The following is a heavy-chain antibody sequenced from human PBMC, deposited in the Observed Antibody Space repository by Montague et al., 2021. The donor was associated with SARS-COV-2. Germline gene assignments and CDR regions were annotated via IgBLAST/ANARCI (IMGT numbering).Heavy chain of an antibody. V-gene: IGHV2-5*02. D-gene: IGHD3-22*01. Sequence: PALVKPTKTLTLTCTFSGFSLSTSGVGVAWIRQPPGKALEWLAIIYWDDDRRYSPSLESGLTTTKDTPKNQVVLTMTDMDPGDTATYYCVYSTKPRRSGSCYGSRCYHFDSWGQGALVTVSS. CDR1: GFSLSTSGVG. J-gene: IGHJ4*02. CDR2: IYWDDDR. CDR3: VYSTKPRRSGSCYGSRCYHFDS.